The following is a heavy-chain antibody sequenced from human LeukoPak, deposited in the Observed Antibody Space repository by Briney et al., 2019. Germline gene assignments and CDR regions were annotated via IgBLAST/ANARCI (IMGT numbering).Heavy chain of an antibody. CDR3: AREEIEEVPTLTFNWVAIYYSHYMDV. V-gene: IGHV3-66*02. Sequence: PGGSLRLSCAASGFSVSNNYLNWVRQSPGTGLDLVSVIFGGGDTYYADPVKGRFTISRDDSKTTVYLQMSSLRAEDTAVYYCAREEIEEVPTLTFNWVAIYYSHYMDVWGKGTTVTVSS. CDR1: GFSVSNNY. D-gene: IGHD5-12*01. CDR2: IFGGGDT. J-gene: IGHJ6*03.